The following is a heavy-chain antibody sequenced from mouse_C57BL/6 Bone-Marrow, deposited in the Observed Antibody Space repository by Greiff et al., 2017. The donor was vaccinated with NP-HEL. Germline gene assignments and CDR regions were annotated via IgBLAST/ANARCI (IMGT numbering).Heavy chain of an antibody. Sequence: VQLQESGPGLVAPSQSLSITCTVSGFSLTSYGVDWVRQPPGKGLEWLGVIWGGGSTNYNSALMSRLSISKENYKSQVFLKMNSLQTDDTAMYYCAKRAGYGSSYDWYFDVWGTGTTVTVSS. CDR3: AKRAGYGSSYDWYFDV. CDR1: GFSLTSYG. CDR2: IWGGGST. D-gene: IGHD1-1*01. J-gene: IGHJ1*03. V-gene: IGHV2-9*01.